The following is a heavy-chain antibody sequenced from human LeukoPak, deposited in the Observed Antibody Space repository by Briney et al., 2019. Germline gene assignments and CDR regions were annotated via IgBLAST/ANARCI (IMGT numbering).Heavy chain of an antibody. CDR1: GYTLTELS. CDR2: FDPEDGET. D-gene: IGHD1-1*01. Sequence: GASVKVSCKVSGYTLTELSIHWVRQAPGKGLEWMGGFDPEDGETIYAQKFQGRVTMTEDTSTDTAYMEVSSLRSEDTAMCYCATGPTGTTIDYWGQGTLVTVSS. CDR3: ATGPTGTTIDY. V-gene: IGHV1-24*01. J-gene: IGHJ4*02.